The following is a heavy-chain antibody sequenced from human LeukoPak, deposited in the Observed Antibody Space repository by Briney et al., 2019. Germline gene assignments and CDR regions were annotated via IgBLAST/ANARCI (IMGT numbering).Heavy chain of an antibody. V-gene: IGHV3-48*03. J-gene: IGHJ3*02. CDR1: GFTFSSYE. Sequence: GGSLRLSCAASGFTFSSYEMNWVRQAPGKGLEWVSYISSSGSTIYYADSVKGRFTISRDNAKNSLYLQMNSLRAEDTAVYYCAGYYHGGAAFGIWGQGTMVTVSS. D-gene: IGHD3-22*01. CDR2: ISSSGSTI. CDR3: AGYYHGGAAFGI.